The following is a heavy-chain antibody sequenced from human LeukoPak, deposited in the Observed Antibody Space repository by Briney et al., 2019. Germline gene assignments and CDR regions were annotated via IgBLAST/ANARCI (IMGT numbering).Heavy chain of an antibody. CDR3: ARDQGRGMDV. CDR2: ISYDGSNK. CDR1: GFTFSSYA. V-gene: IGHV3-30-3*01. J-gene: IGHJ6*02. Sequence: GGSLRLSCAASGFTFSSYAMHWVRQAPGKGLEWVAVISYDGSNKYYADSVKGRFTISRDNSKNTLYLQMNSLRAEDTAVYYCARDQGRGMDVWGQGTTVTVSS.